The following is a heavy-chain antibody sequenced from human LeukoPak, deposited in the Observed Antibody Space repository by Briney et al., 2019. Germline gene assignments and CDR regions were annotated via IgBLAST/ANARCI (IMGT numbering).Heavy chain of an antibody. CDR1: GFTFSSYS. CDR2: ISSSSSYI. CDR3: AGKTAAGTTGNDY. J-gene: IGHJ4*02. Sequence: GGSLRLSCAASGFTFSSYSMNWVRQAPGKGLEWVSSISSSSSYIYYADSVKGRFTISRDNAKNSLYLQMNSLRAEDTAVYYCAGKTAAGTTGNDYWGQGTLVTVSS. V-gene: IGHV3-21*01. D-gene: IGHD1-1*01.